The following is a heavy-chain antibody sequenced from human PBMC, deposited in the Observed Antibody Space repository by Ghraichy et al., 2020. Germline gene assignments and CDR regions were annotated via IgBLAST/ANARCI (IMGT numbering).Heavy chain of an antibody. CDR1: GGSISSYY. CDR2: IYYSGST. J-gene: IGHJ6*03. CDR3: ARVRRRVNYYYYYYMDV. V-gene: IGHV4-59*01. Sequence: SETLSLTCTVSGGSISSYYWSWIRQPPGKGLEWIGYIYYSGSTNYNPSLKSRVTISVDTSKNQFSLKLSSVTAADTAVYYCARVRRRVNYYYYYYMDVWGKGTTVTVSS.